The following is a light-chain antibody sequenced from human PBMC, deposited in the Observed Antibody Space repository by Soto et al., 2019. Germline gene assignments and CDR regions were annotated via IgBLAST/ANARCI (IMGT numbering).Light chain of an antibody. V-gene: IGLV2-14*01. Sequence: QSVLTQPASVSGSPGQSITISCTGTSSDVGGYNYVSWYQQHPGKAPKLMIYEVSNRPSGVSNRFSGSKSGNTASLTISGLQAEDEADYYCSSYPSSSTPYVFGTGTKLTVL. CDR3: SSYPSSSTPYV. CDR2: EVS. CDR1: SSDVGGYNY. J-gene: IGLJ1*01.